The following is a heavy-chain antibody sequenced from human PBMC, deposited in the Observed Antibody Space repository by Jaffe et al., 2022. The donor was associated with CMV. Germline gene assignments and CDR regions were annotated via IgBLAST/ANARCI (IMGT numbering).Heavy chain of an antibody. Sequence: EVQLVESGGGLVQPGGSLRLSCAASGFTFSSYEMNWVRQAPGKGLEWVSYISSSGSTIYYADSVKGRFTISRDNAKNSLYLQMNSLRAEDTAVYYCARDGRGYCSGGSCYEAVAFDIWGQGTMVTVSS. D-gene: IGHD2-15*01. CDR1: GFTFSSYE. J-gene: IGHJ3*02. CDR2: ISSSGSTI. V-gene: IGHV3-48*03. CDR3: ARDGRGYCSGGSCYEAVAFDI.